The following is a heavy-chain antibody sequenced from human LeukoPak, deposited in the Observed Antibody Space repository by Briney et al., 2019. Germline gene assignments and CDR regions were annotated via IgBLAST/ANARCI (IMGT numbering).Heavy chain of an antibody. V-gene: IGHV3-7*01. CDR2: IKQDGSEK. J-gene: IGHJ3*02. CDR1: GFTFSSYW. D-gene: IGHD4-23*01. CDR3: ARGEMTTVVTLGAFDI. Sequence: GGSLRLSCAASGFTFSSYWMSWVRQAPGKGLEWVANIKQDGSEKYYVDSVKGRFTISRDNSKNTLYLLMGSLRAEDMAVYYCARGEMTTVVTLGAFDIWGQGTMVTVSS.